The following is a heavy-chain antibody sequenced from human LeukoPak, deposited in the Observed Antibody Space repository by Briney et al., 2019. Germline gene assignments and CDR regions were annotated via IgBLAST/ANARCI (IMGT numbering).Heavy chain of an antibody. Sequence: GGSLRLSCTASGFTFGDYAMSWVRQAPGKGLEWVAFIRSKAYGGATEYAASVKGRFTISRDDSKGIAYLQMNSLKSEDTAVYYCTRAPTGGDYWGQGTLVTVSS. CDR1: GFTFGDYA. D-gene: IGHD1-1*01. J-gene: IGHJ4*02. V-gene: IGHV3-49*04. CDR3: TRAPTGGDY. CDR2: IRSKAYGGAT.